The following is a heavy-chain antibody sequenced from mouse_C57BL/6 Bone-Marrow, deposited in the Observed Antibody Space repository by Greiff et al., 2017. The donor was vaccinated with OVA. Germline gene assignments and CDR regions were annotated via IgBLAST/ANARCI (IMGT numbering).Heavy chain of an antibody. J-gene: IGHJ2*01. Sequence: QVQLQQSGAELVRPGASVKLSCKASGYTFTDYYINWVKQRPGQGLEWIARIYPGSGNTYYNEKFKGKATLTAEKSSSTAYMQLSSLTSEDSAVYFCARGGYYGNYFFDYWGQGTTLTVSS. D-gene: IGHD2-1*01. CDR3: ARGGYYGNYFFDY. CDR2: IYPGSGNT. CDR1: GYTFTDYY. V-gene: IGHV1-76*01.